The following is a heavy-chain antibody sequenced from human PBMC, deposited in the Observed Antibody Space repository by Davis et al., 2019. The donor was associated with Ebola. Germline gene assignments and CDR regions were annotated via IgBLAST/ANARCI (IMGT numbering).Heavy chain of an antibody. V-gene: IGHV1-69*13. CDR2: IIPIFGTA. J-gene: IGHJ6*02. CDR1: GGTFSSYA. Sequence: SVKVSCKASGGTFSSYAISWVRQAPGQGLEWMGGIIPIFGTANYAQKFQGRVTITADESTSTAYMELSSLRSEDTAVYYCARVGSSWTVDYYYGMDVWGQGTTVTVSS. D-gene: IGHD6-13*01. CDR3: ARVGSSWTVDYYYGMDV.